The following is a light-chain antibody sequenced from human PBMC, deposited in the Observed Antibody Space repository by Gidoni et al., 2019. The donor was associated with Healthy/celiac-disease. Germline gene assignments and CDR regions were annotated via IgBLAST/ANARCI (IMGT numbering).Light chain of an antibody. J-gene: IGKJ2*03. CDR1: QSVSSSY. CDR2: GAS. Sequence: EIVLTQSPGTLSLSPGERATLSCRASQSVSSSYLAWYQQKLGQAPRLLIYGASSRATGIPDRFSGSGSGTDFTLTISRLEPEYFAVYYCQQYGSSPPYSFGQGTKLEIK. CDR3: QQYGSSPPYS. V-gene: IGKV3-20*01.